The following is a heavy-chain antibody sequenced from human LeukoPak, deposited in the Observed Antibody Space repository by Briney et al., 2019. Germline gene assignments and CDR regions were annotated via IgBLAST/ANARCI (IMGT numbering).Heavy chain of an antibody. D-gene: IGHD3-10*01. V-gene: IGHV4-39*01. CDR1: GGSISSNSDY. CDR3: ARHGDRGGGFDY. Sequence: SETLSLTCPVSGGSISSNSDYWGWIRQPPGKGLEWIGSIFYSGSAYYNPSLKSRVTISVDTSKNQFSLKLSSVTAADTAVYYCARHGDRGGGFDYWGQGTLVTVSS. J-gene: IGHJ4*02. CDR2: IFYSGSA.